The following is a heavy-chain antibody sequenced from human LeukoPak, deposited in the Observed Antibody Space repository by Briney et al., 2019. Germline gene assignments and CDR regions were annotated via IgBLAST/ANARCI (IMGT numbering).Heavy chain of an antibody. Sequence: PSETLSLTCTVSGGSISIYYWSWIRQPPGKGLEWLGYVYNSGSTDYNPSLKSRVTISADTSKNQFSLKLSSVTAADTAVYYCVRDRELFYWGQGTLVTASS. CDR2: VYNSGST. J-gene: IGHJ4*02. D-gene: IGHD1-7*01. CDR1: GGSISIYY. CDR3: VRDRELFY. V-gene: IGHV4-59*01.